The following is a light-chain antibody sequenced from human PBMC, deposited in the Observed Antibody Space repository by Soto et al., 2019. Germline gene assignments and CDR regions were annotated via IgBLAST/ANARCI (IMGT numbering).Light chain of an antibody. CDR2: DNN. V-gene: IGLV1-51*01. Sequence: QSVLTQPPSVSAAPGQKVTISCSGSSSNIGNNYVYWYQQLPGTAPKLLIYDNNKRPSGIPDRFSGSKSGTSATLGISGLQTGDEADYYCGTWDTSLGAAVFGGGTKLTVL. J-gene: IGLJ2*01. CDR3: GTWDTSLGAAV. CDR1: SSNIGNNY.